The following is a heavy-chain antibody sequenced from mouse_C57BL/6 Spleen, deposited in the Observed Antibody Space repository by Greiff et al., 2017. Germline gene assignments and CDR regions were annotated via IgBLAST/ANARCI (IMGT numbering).Heavy chain of an antibody. J-gene: IGHJ2*01. Sequence: EVMLVESGEGLVKPGGSLKLSCAASGFTFSSYAMSWVRQTPEKRLEWVAYISSGGDYIYYADTVKGRFTIARDNARNTLYLQMSSLKSEDTAMYYCTRDQGGYGIYFDYWGQGTTLTVSS. D-gene: IGHD2-1*01. CDR3: TRDQGGYGIYFDY. V-gene: IGHV5-9-1*02. CDR2: ISSGGDYI. CDR1: GFTFSSYA.